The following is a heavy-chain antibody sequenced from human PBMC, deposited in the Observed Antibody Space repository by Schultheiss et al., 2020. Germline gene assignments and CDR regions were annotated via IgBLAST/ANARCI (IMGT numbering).Heavy chain of an antibody. V-gene: IGHV4-30-4*01. D-gene: IGHD1-14*01. Sequence: SATMSLTCTVSGGSISSGDYYWSWIRQPPGKGLEWIGYIYYSGSTYYNPSLKSRVTISVDTSKNQFSLKLSSVTAADTAVYYCARRTGKGFDPWGQGTLVTVAS. CDR3: ARRTGKGFDP. CDR2: IYYSGST. CDR1: GGSISSGDYY. J-gene: IGHJ5*02.